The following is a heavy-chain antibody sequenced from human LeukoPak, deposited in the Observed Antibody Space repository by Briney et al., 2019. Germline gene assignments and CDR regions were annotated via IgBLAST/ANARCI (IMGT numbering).Heavy chain of an antibody. D-gene: IGHD3-9*01. CDR3: ARGVYYDILTGYPSYYFDY. CDR2: IYYSGST. J-gene: IGHJ4*02. CDR1: GGSISSYY. Sequence: SETLSLTCTVSGGSISSYYLSWIRQPPGKGLEWIGYIYYSGSTNYNPSLKSRVTISVDTSKNQFSLKLSSVTAADTAVYYCARGVYYDILTGYPSYYFDYWGQGTLVTVSS. V-gene: IGHV4-59*08.